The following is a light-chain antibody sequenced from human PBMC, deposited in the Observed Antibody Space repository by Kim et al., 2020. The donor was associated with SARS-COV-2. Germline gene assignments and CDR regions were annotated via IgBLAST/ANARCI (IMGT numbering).Light chain of an antibody. CDR2: QDT. V-gene: IGLV3-1*01. CDR1: KLGDKY. J-gene: IGLJ2*01. CDR3: QAWDSSTVV. Sequence: SVPPGTTASIPCSGHKLGDKYACWYQQRPGQSPVLVIYQDTKRPSGIPERFSGSNSGNTATLTISGTQAMDEADYYCQAWDSSTVVFGGGTQLTVL.